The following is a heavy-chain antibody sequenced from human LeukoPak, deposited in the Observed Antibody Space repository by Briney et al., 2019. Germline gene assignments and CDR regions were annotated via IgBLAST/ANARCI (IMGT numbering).Heavy chain of an antibody. V-gene: IGHV3-23*01. CDR1: GFTFSSYD. D-gene: IGHD2-2*01. Sequence: GGSLRLSCAASGFTFSSYDMSWVRQAPGKGLEWVSGISGTGGSTYYADAVKGRFTISRDNAKNSLYLQMNSLRAEDTAVYYCTRGYCSSTSCHHFDYWGQGTLVTVSS. CDR2: ISGTGGST. J-gene: IGHJ4*02. CDR3: TRGYCSSTSCHHFDY.